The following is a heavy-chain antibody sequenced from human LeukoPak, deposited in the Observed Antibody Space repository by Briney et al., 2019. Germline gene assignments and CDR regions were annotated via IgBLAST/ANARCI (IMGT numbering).Heavy chain of an antibody. Sequence: PGGSLRLSCAASGFTLSSYWMSWVRQAPGKGLEWVANIKQDGSEKYYVDSVKGRFTISRDNAKNSLYLQMNSLRAEDTAVYYCARDKRSGMDYDFWSGYYPFDYWGQGTLVTVSS. J-gene: IGHJ4*02. CDR3: ARDKRSGMDYDFWSGYYPFDY. D-gene: IGHD3-3*01. CDR1: GFTLSSYW. V-gene: IGHV3-7*01. CDR2: IKQDGSEK.